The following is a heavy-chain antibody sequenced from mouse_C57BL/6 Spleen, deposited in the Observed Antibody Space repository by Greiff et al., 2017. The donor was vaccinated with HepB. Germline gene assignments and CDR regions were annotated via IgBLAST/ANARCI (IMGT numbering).Heavy chain of an antibody. CDR1: GYTFTSYG. CDR3: ARPPVTTVVAPYGYFDV. D-gene: IGHD1-1*01. V-gene: IGHV1-81*01. J-gene: IGHJ1*03. Sequence: VQLQQSGAELARPGASVKLSCKASGYTFTSYGISWVKQRTGQGLEWIGEIYPRSGNTYYNEKFKGKATLTADKSSSTAYMELRSLTSEDSAVYVRARPPVTTVVAPYGYFDVWGTGTTVTVSS. CDR2: IYPRSGNT.